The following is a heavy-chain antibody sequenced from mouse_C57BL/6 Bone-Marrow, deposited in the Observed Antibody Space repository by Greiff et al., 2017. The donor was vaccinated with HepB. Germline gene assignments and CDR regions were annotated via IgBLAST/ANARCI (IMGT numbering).Heavy chain of an antibody. Sequence: VQLKESGPGLVKPSQSLSLTCSVTGYSITSGYYWNWIRQFPGNKLEWMGYISYDGSNNYNPTLNNRNSITRDTSKNQFFLKLNSVTPEDTATYYCARRMVTTYYCDYWGQGTTLTVSS. CDR1: GYSITSGYY. CDR2: ISYDGSN. V-gene: IGHV3-6*01. D-gene: IGHD2-2*01. J-gene: IGHJ2*01. CDR3: ARRMVTTYYCDY.